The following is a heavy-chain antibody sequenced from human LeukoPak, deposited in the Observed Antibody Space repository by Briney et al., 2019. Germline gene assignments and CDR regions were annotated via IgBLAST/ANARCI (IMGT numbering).Heavy chain of an antibody. V-gene: IGHV3-7*01. J-gene: IGHJ6*03. CDR2: IKQDGSEK. Sequence: PGGSLRLSCAPSGFTFSSYWMSWVRQAPGKGRGWVAHIKQDGSEKYYVDSVKGRFTISRDNAKNSLYLQMNSLRAEDTAVYYCARDSDTAMVTDYYYYMDVWGKGTTVTVSS. D-gene: IGHD5-18*01. CDR3: ARDSDTAMVTDYYYYMDV. CDR1: GFTFSSYW.